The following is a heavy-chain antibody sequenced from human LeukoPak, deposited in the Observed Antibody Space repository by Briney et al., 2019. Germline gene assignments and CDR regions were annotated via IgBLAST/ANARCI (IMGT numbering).Heavy chain of an antibody. J-gene: IGHJ4*02. CDR2: IYYSGST. V-gene: IGHV4-39*07. CDR1: GGSISSSSYY. CDR3: ARAPAYYDFWSGYWEPYYFDY. D-gene: IGHD3-3*01. Sequence: TSETLSLTCTVSGGSISSSSYYWGWIRQPPGKGLEWIGSIYYSGSTYHNPSLKSRVTISVDTSKNQFSLKLSSVTAADTAVYYCARAPAYYDFWSGYWEPYYFDYWGQGTLVAVSS.